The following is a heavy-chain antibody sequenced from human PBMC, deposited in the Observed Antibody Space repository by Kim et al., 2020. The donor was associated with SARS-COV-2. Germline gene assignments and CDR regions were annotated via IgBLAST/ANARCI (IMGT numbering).Heavy chain of an antibody. V-gene: IGHV4-4*02. CDR2: IYHSGST. CDR3: AREGYSSGWSVRFDP. CDR1: GGSISSSNW. D-gene: IGHD6-19*01. J-gene: IGHJ5*02. Sequence: SETLSLTCAVSGGSISSSNWWSWVRQPPGKGLEWIGEIYHSGSTNYNPSLKSRVTISVDKSKNQFSLKLSSVTAADTAVYYCAREGYSSGWSVRFDPWGQGTLVTVSS.